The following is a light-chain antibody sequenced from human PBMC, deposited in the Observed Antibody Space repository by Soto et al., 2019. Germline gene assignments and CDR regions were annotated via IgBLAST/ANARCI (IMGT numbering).Light chain of an antibody. CDR3: QQYYSYPHT. CDR2: VAS. V-gene: IGKV1-8*01. Sequence: AIRMTQSPSSFSASTGDRVTITCRARQGISSYLAWYQQKPGKAPKLLIYVASTLQSGVPSRFSGSGSGTDFTLTISCLQSVDFATYYCQQYYSYPHTFGQGTKVEIK. CDR1: QGISSY. J-gene: IGKJ1*01.